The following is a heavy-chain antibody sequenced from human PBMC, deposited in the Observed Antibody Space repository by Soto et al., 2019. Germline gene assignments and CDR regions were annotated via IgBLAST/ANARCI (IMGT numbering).Heavy chain of an antibody. CDR3: ARDADILTGSDAFDI. J-gene: IGHJ3*02. Sequence: GGSLRLSCAASGFAFSTHAMNWVRQAPGKGLAWVSSITPSGDNTYYADSVKGRFTISRDNAKNSLYLQMNSLRAEDTAVYYCARDADILTGSDAFDIWGQGTMVTVSS. CDR1: GFAFSTHA. V-gene: IGHV3-21*04. CDR2: ITPSGDNT. D-gene: IGHD3-9*01.